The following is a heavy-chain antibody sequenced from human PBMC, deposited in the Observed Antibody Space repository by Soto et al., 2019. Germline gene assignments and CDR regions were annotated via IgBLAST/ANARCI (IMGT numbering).Heavy chain of an antibody. D-gene: IGHD2-15*01. V-gene: IGHV1-69*17. CDR3: ARVPPGYCSGGACYTYYLDF. CDR2: IIPTFDIV. J-gene: IGHJ4*02. Sequence: QVQLVQSGAEVKKPGSSVRVSCKVSGDTFSSYGISWVRQAPGQGLEWMGGIIPTFDIVNYAQSFQGRVTITADKSTDTVYMELSSLKSEDTAVFNCARVPPGYCSGGACYTYYLDFWGQRTLVTVSS. CDR1: GDTFSSYG.